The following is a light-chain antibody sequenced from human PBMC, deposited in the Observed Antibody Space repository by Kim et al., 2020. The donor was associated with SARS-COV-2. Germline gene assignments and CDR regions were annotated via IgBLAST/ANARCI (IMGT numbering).Light chain of an antibody. Sequence: SYELTQPPSVSVAPGQTARITCGGNNIGGHSVHWYQQKPGQAPVLVIYYDSDQPTGNPERFSGSKSANTATLSISRVEAGDEADYYCQVWDTDTDHYVFGTGTKVTVL. V-gene: IGLV3-21*01. CDR1: NIGGHS. CDR3: QVWDTDTDHYV. CDR2: YDS. J-gene: IGLJ1*01.